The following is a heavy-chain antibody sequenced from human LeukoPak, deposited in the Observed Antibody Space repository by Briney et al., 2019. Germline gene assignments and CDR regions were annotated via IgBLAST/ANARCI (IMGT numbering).Heavy chain of an antibody. CDR3: ARDGSGWYGKFDP. D-gene: IGHD6-19*01. Sequence: SETLSLTCTVSGGSISSYYWSWIRQPPGKGLEWIGYIYYSGSSKYNPSLKSRVTIPVDTSKNQLSLKVSSVTAADTAVYYCARDGSGWYGKFDPWGQGTLVTVSS. CDR2: IYYSGSS. V-gene: IGHV4-59*01. J-gene: IGHJ5*02. CDR1: GGSISSYY.